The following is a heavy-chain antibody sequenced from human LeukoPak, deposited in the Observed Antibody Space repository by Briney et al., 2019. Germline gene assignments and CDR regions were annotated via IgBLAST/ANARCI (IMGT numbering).Heavy chain of an antibody. V-gene: IGHV1-69*13. CDR1: GGTFSSYA. CDR3: ARDVDYDFWSGYGSPFDP. J-gene: IGHJ5*02. Sequence: SVKVSCKASGGTFSSYAISWVRQAPGQGLEWMGGIIPIFGTANYAQKFQGRVTITADESTNTAYMELSSLRSEDTAVYYCARDVDYDFWSGYGSPFDPWGQGTLVTVSS. D-gene: IGHD3-3*01. CDR2: IIPIFGTA.